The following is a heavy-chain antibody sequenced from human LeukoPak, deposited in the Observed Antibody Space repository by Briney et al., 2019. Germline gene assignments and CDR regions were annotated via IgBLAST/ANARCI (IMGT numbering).Heavy chain of an antibody. Sequence: GGSLRLSCAASGFTFSNAWMSWVRQAPGKGLEWVGRIKSKTDGGTTDYAAPVKGRFTISRDDSKNTLYLQMNSLKTEDTAVYYCTTPIRGGIFGVVNGWGQGTLVTVSS. CDR2: IKSKTDGGTT. V-gene: IGHV3-15*01. CDR1: GFTFSNAW. CDR3: TTPIRGGIFGVVNG. D-gene: IGHD3-3*01. J-gene: IGHJ4*02.